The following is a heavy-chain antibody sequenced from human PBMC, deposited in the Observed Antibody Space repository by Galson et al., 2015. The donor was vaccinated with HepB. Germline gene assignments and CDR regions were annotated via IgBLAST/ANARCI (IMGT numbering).Heavy chain of an antibody. CDR3: ARNKFAAAGVYYYYGMDV. J-gene: IGHJ6*02. CDR2: ISYDGSNK. V-gene: IGHV3-30-3*01. Sequence: SLRLSCAASGFTFSSYAMHWVRQAPGKGLEWVAVISYDGSNKYYADSVKGRFTISRDNSKNTLYLQMNSLRSDDTAVYYCARNKFAAAGVYYYYGMDVWGQGTTVTVSS. D-gene: IGHD6-13*01. CDR1: GFTFSSYA.